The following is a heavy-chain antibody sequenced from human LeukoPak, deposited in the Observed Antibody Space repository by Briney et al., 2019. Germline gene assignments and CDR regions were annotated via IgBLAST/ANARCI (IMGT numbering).Heavy chain of an antibody. J-gene: IGHJ2*01. CDR1: GYTFTGYY. V-gene: IGHV1-2*02. D-gene: IGHD4-17*01. Sequence: GASVKVSCKASGYTFTGYYMHWVRQAPGQGLEWMGWINPNSGGTNYAQKFQGRVTMTRDTSISTAYMELSRLRSDDTAVYYCAREPGYGDYRDWYFDLWDRGTLVTVSS. CDR3: AREPGYGDYRDWYFDL. CDR2: INPNSGGT.